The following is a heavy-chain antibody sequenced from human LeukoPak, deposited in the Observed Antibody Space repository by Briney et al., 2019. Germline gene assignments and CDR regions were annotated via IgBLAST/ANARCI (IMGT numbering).Heavy chain of an antibody. CDR2: ISNDGGGT. CDR3: AKGGSGYFADL. V-gene: IGHV3-23*01. CDR1: GFIFNNYG. Sequence: RPGASLRLSCAASGFIFNNYGLIWVRQAPGKGLQWVSAISNDGGGTTYADFVKGRFTISRDNSKNTLFLQMNSLRAEDTALYYCAKGGSGYFADLWGQGTLVTVSS. J-gene: IGHJ5*02. D-gene: IGHD3-22*01.